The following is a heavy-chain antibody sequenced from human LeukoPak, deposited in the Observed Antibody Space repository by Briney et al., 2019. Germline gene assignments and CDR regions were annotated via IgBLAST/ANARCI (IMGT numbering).Heavy chain of an antibody. CDR3: VNGDQSSWYRTLLY. J-gene: IGHJ4*02. Sequence: PGGSLRLPCSASGFTFSTYAMHWVRQAPGKGLEYVSAISSNGGSTYYADSVKGRFTISRDNSKNTLYLQMSSLRAEDTAMYYCVNGDQSSWYRTLLYWGQGTLVTVSS. CDR1: GFTFSTYA. V-gene: IGHV3-64D*06. CDR2: ISSNGGST. D-gene: IGHD6-13*01.